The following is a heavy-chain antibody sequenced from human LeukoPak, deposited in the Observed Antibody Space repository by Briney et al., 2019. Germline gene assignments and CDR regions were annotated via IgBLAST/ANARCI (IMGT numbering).Heavy chain of an antibody. J-gene: IGHJ1*01. V-gene: IGHV3-30*18. CDR2: ISYDGSNK. CDR3: AKDDYYDSSGYYLRYFQH. Sequence: PGGSLRLSCAASGFTFSSYGMHWVRQAPGKGLEWVAVISYDGSNKYYADSVKGRFTISRDNSKNTLYLQMNSLRAEDTAVYYCAKDDYYDSSGYYLRYFQHWGQGTLVTVSS. CDR1: GFTFSSYG. D-gene: IGHD3-22*01.